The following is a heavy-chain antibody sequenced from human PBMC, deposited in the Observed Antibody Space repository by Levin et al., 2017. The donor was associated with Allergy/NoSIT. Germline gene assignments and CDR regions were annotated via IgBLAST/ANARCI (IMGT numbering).Heavy chain of an antibody. CDR3: ARFRDGSGWYGIES. J-gene: IGHJ4*02. V-gene: IGHV4-59*01. D-gene: IGHD6-19*01. CDR2: LYFSGNS. CDR1: GGSINSYY. Sequence: SETLSLTCTVSGGSINSYYWAWIRQPPGNALEWIGYLYFSGNSNYNPSLKSRAIISIDTSKNQFSLRLNSVTAADTAVYYCARFRDGSGWYGIESWGQGTLVTVSS.